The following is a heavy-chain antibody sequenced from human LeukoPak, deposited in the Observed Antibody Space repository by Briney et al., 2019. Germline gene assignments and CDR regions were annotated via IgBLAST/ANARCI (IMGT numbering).Heavy chain of an antibody. Sequence: SQTLSLTCTVSGGSISSGGYYWSWIRQPPGKGLEWIGYIYHSGSTYYNPSLKSRVTISVDRSKNQFSLKLSSVTAADTAVYYCARQTFGVLYFDSWGLGTLVIVSS. D-gene: IGHD3-16*01. CDR3: ARQTFGVLYFDS. V-gene: IGHV4-30-2*01. CDR1: GGSISSGGYY. CDR2: IYHSGST. J-gene: IGHJ4*02.